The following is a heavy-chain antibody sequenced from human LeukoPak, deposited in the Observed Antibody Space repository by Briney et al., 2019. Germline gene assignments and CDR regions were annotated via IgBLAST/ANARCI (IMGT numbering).Heavy chain of an antibody. J-gene: IGHJ4*02. CDR3: ARDREQLERGKGILDY. V-gene: IGHV3-21*01. Sequence: TGGSLRLSCAASGFTFSSYSMNWVRQAPGEGLEWVSSISSSSSYIYYADSVKGRFTICRDNATNSLYLQMNSLRAEDTAVYYCARDREQLERGKGILDYWGQGTLVTVSS. D-gene: IGHD1-1*01. CDR2: ISSSSSYI. CDR1: GFTFSSYS.